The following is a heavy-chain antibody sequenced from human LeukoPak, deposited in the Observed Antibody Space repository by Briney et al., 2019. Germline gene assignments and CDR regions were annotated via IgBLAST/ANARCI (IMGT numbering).Heavy chain of an antibody. J-gene: IGHJ6*02. CDR2: SNPNSGGT. CDR1: GYTVTGYY. V-gene: IGHV1-2*02. Sequence: GASVKVSCKASGYTVTGYYMHWVRQAPGQGLEWMGWSNPNSGGTNYAQKFQGRVTMTRDTSISTAYMELSRLRSDDTAVYYCARLPIAAAEYYYYGMDVWGQGTTVTVSS. CDR3: ARLPIAAAEYYYYGMDV. D-gene: IGHD6-13*01.